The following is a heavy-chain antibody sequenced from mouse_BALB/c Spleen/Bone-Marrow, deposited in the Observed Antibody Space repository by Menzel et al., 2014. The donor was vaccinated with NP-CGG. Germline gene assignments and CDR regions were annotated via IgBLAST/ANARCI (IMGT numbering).Heavy chain of an antibody. V-gene: IGHV5-12*02. J-gene: IGHJ3*01. CDR2: ISNGGGSA. Sequence: EVKLVESGGGLVQPGGSLKLSCATSGFTFSDYYMYWVRQTPEKRLEWVAYISNGGGSAYYPDTVKGRFTISRDNDKNTLYLQMSRLKSEDTAVYYCARHDYRCHAWFAYWGQGTLVTVSA. D-gene: IGHD2-14*01. CDR1: GFTFSDYY. CDR3: ARHDYRCHAWFAY.